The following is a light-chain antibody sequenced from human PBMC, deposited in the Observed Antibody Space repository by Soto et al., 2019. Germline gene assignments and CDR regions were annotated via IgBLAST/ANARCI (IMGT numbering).Light chain of an antibody. J-gene: IGLJ2*01. Sequence: QSALTQPASVSGSPGQSITISCTGTSSDVGRYNYVSWFQQHPGKAPQLMIYDVSNRPSGVSYRFSGSKSGNTASLTISGLQAEDEADYYCSSYTSNYTVVFGGGTKLTVL. V-gene: IGLV2-14*01. CDR3: SSYTSNYTVV. CDR2: DVS. CDR1: SSDVGRYNY.